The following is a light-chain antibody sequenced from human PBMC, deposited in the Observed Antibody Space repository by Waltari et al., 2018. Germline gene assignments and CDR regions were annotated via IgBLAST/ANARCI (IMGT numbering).Light chain of an antibody. CDR2: GSA. CDR1: QSISSN. Sequence: EIVMTQSPATLSVPPGGRATVSCRASQSISSNFAWYQQKPGLAPRLLICGSATRAPGIPARCSGSGSGTEFTLTISSLQSEDFAVYSCQQYNNWPPTFGGGTKVEIK. J-gene: IGKJ4*01. CDR3: QQYNNWPPT. V-gene: IGKV3-15*01.